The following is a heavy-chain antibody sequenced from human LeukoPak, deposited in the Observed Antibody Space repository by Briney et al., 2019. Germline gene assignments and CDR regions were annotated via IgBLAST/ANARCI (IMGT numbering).Heavy chain of an antibody. CDR1: GDSVSSNSAA. CDR2: TYYRSKWYN. D-gene: IGHD6-13*01. Sequence: SQTLSLTCAVSGDSVSSNSAAWNWIRQSPSRGLEWLGRTYYRSKWYNDYAVSVKSRITINPDTSKNQFSLQLNSVTPEDTAVYYCAREGIAAAAYYYYMDVWGKGTTDTVSS. CDR3: AREGIAAAAYYYYMDV. V-gene: IGHV6-1*01. J-gene: IGHJ6*03.